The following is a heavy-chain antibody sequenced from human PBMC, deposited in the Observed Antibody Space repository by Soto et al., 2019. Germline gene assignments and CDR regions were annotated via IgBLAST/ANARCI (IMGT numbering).Heavy chain of an antibody. CDR3: AKGRYSGYDFGRYFDY. V-gene: IGHV3-23*01. Sequence: PGGSLRLSCAASGFTFSSYAMSWVRQAPGKGLEWVSAISGSGGSTYYADSVKGRFTISRDNSKNTLYLQMNSLRAEDTAVYYCAKGRYSGYDFGRYFDYWGQGTLVTVSS. CDR2: ISGSGGST. D-gene: IGHD5-12*01. J-gene: IGHJ4*02. CDR1: GFTFSSYA.